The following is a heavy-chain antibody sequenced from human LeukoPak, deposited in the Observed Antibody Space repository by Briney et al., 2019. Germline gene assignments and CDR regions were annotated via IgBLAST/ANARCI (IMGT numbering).Heavy chain of an antibody. CDR1: GYTFTSYY. V-gene: IGHV1-69*05. CDR3: ARGVPAAIYWYFDL. J-gene: IGHJ2*01. D-gene: IGHD2-2*01. CDR2: IIPIFGTA. Sequence: ASVKVSCKASGYTFTSYYMHWVRQAPGQGLEWMGGIIPIFGTANYAQKFQGRVTITTDESASTAYMELSSLRSEDTAVYYCARGVPAAIYWYFDLWGRGTLVTVSS.